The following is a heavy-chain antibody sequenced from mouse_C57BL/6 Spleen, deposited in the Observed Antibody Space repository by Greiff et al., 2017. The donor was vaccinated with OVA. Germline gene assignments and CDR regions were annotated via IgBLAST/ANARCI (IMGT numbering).Heavy chain of an antibody. J-gene: IGHJ1*03. CDR3: ARGDYYGPFGYFDV. V-gene: IGHV1-64*01. CDR2: IHPNSGST. Sequence: VQLQQPGAELVKPGASVKLSCKASGYTFTSYWMHWVKQRPGQGLEWIGMIHPNSGSTNYNEKFKSKATLTVDKSSSTAYMQLSSLTSEDSAVYYCARGDYYGPFGYFDVWGTGTTVTVSS. D-gene: IGHD1-1*01. CDR1: GYTFTSYW.